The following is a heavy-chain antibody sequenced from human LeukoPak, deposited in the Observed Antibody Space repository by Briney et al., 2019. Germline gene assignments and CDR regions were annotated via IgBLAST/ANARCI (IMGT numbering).Heavy chain of an antibody. CDR1: GGTFSSYA. J-gene: IGHJ6*02. Sequence: SVKVSCKASGGTFSSYAISWVRQAPGQGLEWMGRIIPILGIANYAQKFQGRVTITADKSTSTAYMELSSLRSEDTAVYYCARELGDYYYYGMDVWGHGTTVTVSS. D-gene: IGHD3-3*02. V-gene: IGHV1-69*04. CDR2: IIPILGIA. CDR3: ARELGDYYYYGMDV.